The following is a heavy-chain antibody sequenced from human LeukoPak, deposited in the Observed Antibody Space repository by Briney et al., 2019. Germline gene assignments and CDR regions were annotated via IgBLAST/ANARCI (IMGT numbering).Heavy chain of an antibody. CDR1: GYTFTSYA. D-gene: IGHD5-18*01. V-gene: IGHV1-3*01. Sequence: ASVKVSCKASGYTFTSYAMHWVRQAPGQRLEWMGWINAGNGNTKYSQKFQGRVTITRDTSASTAYTELSSLRSEDTAVYYCARVSGYSYGTPFDYWGQGTLVTVSS. J-gene: IGHJ4*02. CDR2: INAGNGNT. CDR3: ARVSGYSYGTPFDY.